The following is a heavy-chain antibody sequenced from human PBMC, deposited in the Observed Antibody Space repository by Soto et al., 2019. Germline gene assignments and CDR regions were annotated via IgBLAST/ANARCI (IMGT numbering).Heavy chain of an antibody. CDR1: GFTFSSYA. V-gene: IGHV3-23*01. D-gene: IGHD3-10*01. Sequence: GGSLRLSCAASGFTFSSYAMSWVRQAPGKGLEWVSAISGSGGSTYYADSVKGRFTISRDNSKNTLYLQMNSLKTEDTAVYYCTTEAMVRGVIITITRDYWGQGTLVTVSS. CDR2: ISGSGGST. CDR3: TTEAMVRGVIITITRDY. J-gene: IGHJ4*02.